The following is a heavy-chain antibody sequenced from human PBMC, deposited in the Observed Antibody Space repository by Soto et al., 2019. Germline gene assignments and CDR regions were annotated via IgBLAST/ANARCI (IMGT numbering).Heavy chain of an antibody. CDR1: ENSITSYW. J-gene: IGHJ4*02. Sequence: EVQLVQSGAVVKKPGKSLKISCEGSENSITSYWIGWVRQMPGKGLEWVGIIYPGDSDTRYSPSFQGQVTISADKSTSTAYLQWSSLKASDTAMYYCARHVDYSGWWPFDYWGQGTLVTVSS. V-gene: IGHV5-51*01. CDR3: ARHVDYSGWWPFDY. CDR2: IYPGDSDT. D-gene: IGHD6-19*01.